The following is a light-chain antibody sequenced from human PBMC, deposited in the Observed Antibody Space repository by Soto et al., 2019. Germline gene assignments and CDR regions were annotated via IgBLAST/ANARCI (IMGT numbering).Light chain of an antibody. J-gene: IGKJ1*01. CDR1: QRISSW. CDR2: KAS. Sequence: DIQMTQSPSTLSASVGDRVTITCRASQRISSWLAWYQQKPGKAPKLLIYKASSLESGVPSRFSGSGSGTEFTRTISSLQPDDLATYFCQQYSSYQWTFGQGTKVDI. CDR3: QQYSSYQWT. V-gene: IGKV1-5*03.